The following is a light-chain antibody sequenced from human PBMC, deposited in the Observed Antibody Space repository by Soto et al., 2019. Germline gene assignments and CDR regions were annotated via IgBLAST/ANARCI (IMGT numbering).Light chain of an antibody. CDR2: DAS. CDR1: QSVSSY. Sequence: EIVLTQSPATLSLSPGERATLSCRASQSVSSYLAWYRQKPGQAPRLLIYDASNRATGVPDRFSGSGSGTDFTLSVTRLEPEDFAVYYCHQYAVSPLTFGGGTTVEIK. J-gene: IGKJ4*01. CDR3: HQYAVSPLT. V-gene: IGKV3-20*01.